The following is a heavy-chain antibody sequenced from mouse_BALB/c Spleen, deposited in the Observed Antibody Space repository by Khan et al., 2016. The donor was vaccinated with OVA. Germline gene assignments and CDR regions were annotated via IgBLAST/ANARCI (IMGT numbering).Heavy chain of an antibody. CDR2: IDPYDSEI. V-gene: IGHV1-52*01. CDR1: GYTFTSYW. Sequence: QVQLQQSGTELVRPGTSVKLSCKASGYTFTSYWMNWIKQRPAQGLEWIGRIDPYDSEIHYNQKFKDKATLTVDKSSNTAYMQLSSLTSEDSAVYDCARNPFAYWGQGTLVTVSA. CDR3: ARNPFAY. J-gene: IGHJ3*01.